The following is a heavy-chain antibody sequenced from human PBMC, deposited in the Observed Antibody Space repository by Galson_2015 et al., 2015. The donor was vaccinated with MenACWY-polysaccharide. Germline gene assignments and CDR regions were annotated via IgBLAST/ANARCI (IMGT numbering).Heavy chain of an antibody. CDR3: ARRSLDNWYFDL. Sequence: ETLSLTCSVSGGSITGYYWSWIRQPAGKGLEWIGRVRSSGSTTCNPSLKSRGALSVDTSKNQLSLTLNSVTAADTAVYHCARRSLDNWYFDLWGRGTLVIVSS. J-gene: IGHJ2*01. CDR1: GGSITGYY. V-gene: IGHV4-4*07. D-gene: IGHD1-1*01. CDR2: VRSSGST.